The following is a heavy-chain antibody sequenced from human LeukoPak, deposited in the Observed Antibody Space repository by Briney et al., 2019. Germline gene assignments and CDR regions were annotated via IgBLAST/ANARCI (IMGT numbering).Heavy chain of an antibody. CDR2: IRSKANNYAT. V-gene: IGHV3-73*01. Sequence: GSLRLSCAASGFTFSGSAMHWVRQASGKGLEWVGRIRSKANNYATAYAASVKGRFTLSRDDSKNMAYLQMNSLKTEDTAVYYCTRLNSLYYYGMDVWGQGTTVTVSS. J-gene: IGHJ6*02. CDR1: GFTFSGSA. D-gene: IGHD2/OR15-2a*01. CDR3: TRLNSLYYYGMDV.